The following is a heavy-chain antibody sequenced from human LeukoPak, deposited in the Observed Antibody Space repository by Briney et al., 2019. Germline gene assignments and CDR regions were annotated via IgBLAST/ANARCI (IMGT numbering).Heavy chain of an antibody. V-gene: IGHV3-66*01. D-gene: IGHD2-21*02. CDR3: ARGYSSRAGTTDCCPLDY. CDR2: IYSDGST. J-gene: IGHJ4*02. CDR1: GFSVISNY. Sequence: GGSLRLSCAASGFSVISNYMSWVRQVPGKGLERVSTIYSDGSTYYADSVKGRFTISRDNSKNTLYLQMSSLRVEDTAVYYCARGYSSRAGTTDCCPLDYWGQGILVTVSS.